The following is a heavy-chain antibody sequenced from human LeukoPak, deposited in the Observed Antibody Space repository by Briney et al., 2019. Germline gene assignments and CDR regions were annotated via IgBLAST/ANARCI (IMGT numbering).Heavy chain of an antibody. Sequence: PSETLSLTCTVSGGSMSSYYWSWIRQPPGKGLEWIGYIYYSGSTNYNPSLKSRVTISVDTSKNQFSLKLSSVTAADTAVYYCAGQRSYDAFDISGQGKIVTVSP. V-gene: IGHV4-59*13. CDR1: GGSMSSYY. CDR3: AGQRSYDAFDI. CDR2: IYYSGST. D-gene: IGHD6-25*01. J-gene: IGHJ3*02.